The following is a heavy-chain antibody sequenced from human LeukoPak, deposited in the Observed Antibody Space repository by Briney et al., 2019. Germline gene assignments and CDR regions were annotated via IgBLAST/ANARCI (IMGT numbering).Heavy chain of an antibody. D-gene: IGHD5-18*01. J-gene: IGHJ3*02. CDR1: GGSFSGYY. Sequence: SETLSLTCAVYGGSFSGYYWSWIRQPPGKGLEWIGEINHSGSTNYNPSLKSRVTISVDTSKNQFSLKLSSVTAADTAMYYCARGTNTAIHIVAFDIWGQGTMVTVSS. CDR2: INHSGST. V-gene: IGHV4-34*01. CDR3: ARGTNTAIHIVAFDI.